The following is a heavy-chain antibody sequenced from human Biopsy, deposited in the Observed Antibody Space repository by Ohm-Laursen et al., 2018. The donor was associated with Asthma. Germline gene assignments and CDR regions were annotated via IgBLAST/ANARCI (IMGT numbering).Heavy chain of an antibody. V-gene: IGHV4-39*07. Sequence: GTLSLTCTVSGGSISSSSYYWGWIRQPPGKGLEWMGSISYTGSAYHNPSLKSRVTISLDTSKNQFSLRLTSVTAADTAVYYCARDRAMISETWGQGTLVTVSS. CDR2: ISYTGSA. D-gene: IGHD3-22*01. J-gene: IGHJ5*02. CDR1: GGSISSSSYY. CDR3: ARDRAMISET.